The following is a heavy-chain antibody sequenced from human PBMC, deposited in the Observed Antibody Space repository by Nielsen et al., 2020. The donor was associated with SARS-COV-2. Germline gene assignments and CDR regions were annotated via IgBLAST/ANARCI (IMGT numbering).Heavy chain of an antibody. CDR2: INPNSGGT. CDR1: GYTFTSYG. V-gene: IGHV1-2*06. D-gene: IGHD6-6*01. Sequence: ASVKVSCKASGYTFTSYGISWVRQAPGQGLEWMGRINPNSGGTNYAQKFQGRVTMTRDTSISTAYMELSRLRSDDTAVYYCARAGDIAARPWRYKDNWFDPWGQGTLVTVSS. CDR3: ARAGDIAARPWRYKDNWFDP. J-gene: IGHJ5*02.